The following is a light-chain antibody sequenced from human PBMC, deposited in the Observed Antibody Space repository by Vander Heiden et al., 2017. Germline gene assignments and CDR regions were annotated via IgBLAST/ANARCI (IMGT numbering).Light chain of an antibody. CDR3: ATWDGSLSGVV. CDR2: RNN. Sequence: QSVLTPTPSASGTPGQRVTISCSGSSSNIGSNYVYWYQHFPGTATKLLIYRNNQRPSGVPDRFSGSKSGTSASLAISGLRSEDEADYYCATWDGSLSGVVFGGGTKLTVL. V-gene: IGLV1-47*01. J-gene: IGLJ2*01. CDR1: SSNIGSNY.